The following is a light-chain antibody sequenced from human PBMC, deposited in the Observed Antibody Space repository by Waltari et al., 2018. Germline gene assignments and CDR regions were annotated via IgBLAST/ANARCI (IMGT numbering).Light chain of an antibody. Sequence: QSALTQPSSVSGSPGHSITISCTGTSSYFGGYKYVSWYQQHPGKAPKLLIYDVDYRPSGVSNRFSGSKTVNTASLTISGLQAVDEAVYYCASFTGNVVFGGGTKLTVL. CDR3: ASFTGNVV. V-gene: IGLV2-14*03. CDR2: DVD. J-gene: IGLJ2*01. CDR1: SSYFGGYKY.